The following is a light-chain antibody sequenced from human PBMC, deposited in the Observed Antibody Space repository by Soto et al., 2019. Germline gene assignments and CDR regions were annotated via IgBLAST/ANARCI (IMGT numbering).Light chain of an antibody. CDR3: HQYGGSPRT. CDR1: QSVSSSY. Sequence: EIVLTQSPGTLPLSPRERATLACRASQSVSSSYLAWYQQKPGQAPRLLIYGASSRATGIPDRFSGSGSGTDFTLTISRLEPEDFAVYYCHQYGGSPRTLGQGTKLEIK. J-gene: IGKJ1*01. CDR2: GAS. V-gene: IGKV3-20*01.